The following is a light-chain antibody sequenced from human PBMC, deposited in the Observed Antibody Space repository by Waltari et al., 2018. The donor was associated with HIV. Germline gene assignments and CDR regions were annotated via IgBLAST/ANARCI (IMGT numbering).Light chain of an antibody. CDR3: QQYGSSPQT. CDR2: DAS. J-gene: IGKJ1*01. CDR1: QTVSSTS. V-gene: IGKV3-20*01. Sequence: EIVLTQSPGTLSLSPGDRATLSYRASQTVSSTSLAWYQQKPGQAPRLLIYDASSRATGIPDRFSGSGSGTDFTLTISRLEPEDFAVYYCQQYGSSPQTFGQGTKVEIK.